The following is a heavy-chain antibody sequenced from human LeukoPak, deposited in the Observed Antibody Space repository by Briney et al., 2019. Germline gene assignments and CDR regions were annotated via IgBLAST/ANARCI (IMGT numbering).Heavy chain of an antibody. V-gene: IGHV3-11*06. CDR2: ISSSSSYT. CDR1: GFTFSDYY. CDR3: ARRWGYYYYDSSGYYDY. J-gene: IGHJ4*02. Sequence: GGSLRLSCAASGFTFSDYYMSWIRQAPGKGPEWVSYISSSSSYTNYADSVKGRFTISRDNAKNSLYLQMNSLRAEDTAVYYCARRWGYYYYDSSGYYDYWGQGTLVTVSS. D-gene: IGHD3-22*01.